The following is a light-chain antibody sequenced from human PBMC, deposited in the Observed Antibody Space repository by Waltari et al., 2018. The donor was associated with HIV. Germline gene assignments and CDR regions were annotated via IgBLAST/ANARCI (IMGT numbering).Light chain of an antibody. CDR1: QNIDNF. V-gene: IGKV1-39*01. CDR2: GTS. J-gene: IGKJ3*01. Sequence: DIQLTQSPSSLSASVGDRVTITCRASQNIDNFLTWYQQKPGKAPTLLISGTSAFQSGVPSRFTASGSGTDFTLTINSLQPEDFATYCCLQGYSTPLTFGPGTKVDIK. CDR3: LQGYSTPLT.